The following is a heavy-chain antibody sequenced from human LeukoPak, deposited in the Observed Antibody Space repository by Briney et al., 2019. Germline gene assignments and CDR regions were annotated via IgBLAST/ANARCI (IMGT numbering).Heavy chain of an antibody. J-gene: IGHJ4*02. D-gene: IGHD6-13*01. CDR1: GYTFTSYY. Sequence: GASVKVSCKASGYTFTSYYMHWVRQAPGQGLEWMGWINPNSGGTNYAQKFQGRVTMTRDTSISTAYMELSRLRSDDTAVYYCARVRSAAAGIHFDYWGQGTLVTVSS. CDR3: ARVRSAAAGIHFDY. CDR2: INPNSGGT. V-gene: IGHV1-2*02.